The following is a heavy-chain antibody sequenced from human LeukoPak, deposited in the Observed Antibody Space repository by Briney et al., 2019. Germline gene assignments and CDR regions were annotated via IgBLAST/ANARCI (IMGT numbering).Heavy chain of an antibody. V-gene: IGHV1-18*01. CDR2: ISVYNGNT. J-gene: IGHJ4*02. D-gene: IGHD1-1*01. CDR1: GYTFTSYG. Sequence: ASVKVSCRASGYTFTSYGISWVRQAPGQGLEWMGWISVYNGNTKYGQKLQGRVTVTTDTSTSTAYMELRSLRSDDTAVYYCARDWIGGVQYFDYWGQGTLVTVSS. CDR3: ARDWIGGVQYFDY.